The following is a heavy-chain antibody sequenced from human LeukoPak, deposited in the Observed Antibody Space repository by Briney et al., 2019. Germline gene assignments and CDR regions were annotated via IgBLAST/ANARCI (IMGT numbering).Heavy chain of an antibody. Sequence: GGSLRLSCAASGFTFSSYTMNWVRQAPGKGLEWVSLISGSSSYIYYADSVKGRFTISRDNSKNTLYLQMNRLRAEDTAVYYCAKMEVVAATGFDYWGQGTLVTVSS. CDR3: AKMEVVAATGFDY. V-gene: IGHV3-21*04. D-gene: IGHD2-15*01. CDR1: GFTFSSYT. CDR2: ISGSSSYI. J-gene: IGHJ4*02.